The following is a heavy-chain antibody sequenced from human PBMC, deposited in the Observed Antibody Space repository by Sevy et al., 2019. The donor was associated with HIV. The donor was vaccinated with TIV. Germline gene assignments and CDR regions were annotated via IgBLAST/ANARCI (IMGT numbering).Heavy chain of an antibody. CDR2: ISYDGSNQ. CDR3: ALERLSSDVAEYFHN. CDR1: GFTFSSFS. J-gene: IGHJ1*01. D-gene: IGHD1-1*01. Sequence: GGSLRLSCAASGFTFSSFSMHWVRQAPGKGLEWVATISYDGSNQHYTDSVKGRFSIFRDNARNVLYLQINSLGPEDTAVYYCALERLSSDVAEYFHNWGQGTLVTVSS. V-gene: IGHV3-30-3*01.